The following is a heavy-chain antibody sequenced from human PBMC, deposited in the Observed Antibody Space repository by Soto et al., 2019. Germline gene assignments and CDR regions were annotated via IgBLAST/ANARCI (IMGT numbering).Heavy chain of an antibody. CDR2: ISDGGDLT. CDR1: GFAFSSHP. CDR3: ARAGYSSSWSPEPYGMDV. Sequence: GSLRLSCAASGFAFSSHPMSWVRQAPEKGLEWVAGISDGGDLTYNADSVRGRFTISRDNSRNTLYLQMNSLRAEDTAVYYCARAGYSSSWSPEPYGMDVWGQGTKVTVYS. V-gene: IGHV3-23*01. D-gene: IGHD6-13*01. J-gene: IGHJ6*02.